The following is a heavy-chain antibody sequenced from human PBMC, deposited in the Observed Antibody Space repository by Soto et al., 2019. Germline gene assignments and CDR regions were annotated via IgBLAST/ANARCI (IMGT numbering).Heavy chain of an antibody. D-gene: IGHD1-26*01. CDR2: INPSGGST. CDR3: ARDRWVGSEKSNYYYYGMDV. V-gene: IGHV1-46*01. CDR1: GYTFTSYY. J-gene: IGHJ6*02. Sequence: GASAEVSCKASGYTFTSYYMHWVRQAPGQGLEWMGIINPSGGSTSYAQKFQGRVTMTRDTSTSTVYMELSSLRSEDTAVYYCARDRWVGSEKSNYYYYGMDVWGQGTTVTVSS.